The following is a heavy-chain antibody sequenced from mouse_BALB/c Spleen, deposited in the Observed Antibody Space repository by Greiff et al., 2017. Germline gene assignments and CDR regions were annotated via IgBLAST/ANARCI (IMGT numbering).Heavy chain of an antibody. Sequence: VQLHQSGAELVKPGASVKLSCKASGYTFTEYTIHWVKQRSGQGLEWIGWFYPGSGSIKYNEKFKDKATLTADKSSSTVYMELSRLTSEDSAVYFCARHKYYYGEDYYAMDYWGQGTSVTVSS. D-gene: IGHD1-1*01. CDR3: ARHKYYYGEDYYAMDY. CDR1: GYTFTEYT. J-gene: IGHJ4*01. CDR2: FYPGSGSI. V-gene: IGHV1-62-2*01.